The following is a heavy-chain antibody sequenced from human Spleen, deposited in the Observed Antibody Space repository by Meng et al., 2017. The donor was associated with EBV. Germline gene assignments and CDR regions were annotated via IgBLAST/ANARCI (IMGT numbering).Heavy chain of an antibody. D-gene: IGHD3-10*01. CDR1: GFLISTGSYY. CDR2: IYYTGTT. CDR3: ARGWGWGFGETFDP. Sequence: QWRLQESGPGLVQPSATLSLTCSVSGFLISTGSYYWAWIRQPPGKGLEWIGTIYYTGTTTYHPSFKSRAIVSVDTSKNQFSLSLNSVTAADTAVYYCARGWGWGFGETFDPWGQGTLVTVSS. V-gene: IGHV4-39*07. J-gene: IGHJ5*02.